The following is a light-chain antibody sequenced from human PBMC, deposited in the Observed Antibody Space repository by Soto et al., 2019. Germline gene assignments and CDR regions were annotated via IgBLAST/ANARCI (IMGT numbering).Light chain of an antibody. CDR1: QTINND. J-gene: IGKJ4*01. CDR3: QQYKIWPLT. V-gene: IGKV3-15*01. CDR2: ESS. Sequence: EIVMTQSPDGLSVSPGERATLSCRASQTINNDLAWYQQKPGQPPRLLIYESSTRATGIPARFSGSGSGTEFSLTISSLQSEDFAVYYCQQYKIWPLTFGGGTKVEIK.